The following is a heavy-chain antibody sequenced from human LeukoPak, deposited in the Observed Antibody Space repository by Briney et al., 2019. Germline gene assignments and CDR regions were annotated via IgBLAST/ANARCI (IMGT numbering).Heavy chain of an antibody. D-gene: IGHD2-15*01. Sequence: ASVKVSYKASGGTFSSYAISWVRQAPGQGLEWMGGIIPIFGTANYAQKFQGRVTITADESTSTAYMELSSLRSEDTAAYYCARDDCSGGSCYPNPYYYYGMDVWGQGTTVTVSS. J-gene: IGHJ6*02. CDR3: ARDDCSGGSCYPNPYYYYGMDV. CDR1: GGTFSSYA. CDR2: IIPIFGTA. V-gene: IGHV1-69*13.